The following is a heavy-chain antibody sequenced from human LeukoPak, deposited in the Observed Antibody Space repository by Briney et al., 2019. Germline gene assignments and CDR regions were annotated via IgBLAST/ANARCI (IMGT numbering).Heavy chain of an antibody. CDR3: AKGSGAYGHPTSPLFGF. CDR2: VSADGSER. Sequence: PGGSLRLSCMGSRFAFNYYGMHWVRQTPGRGLEWVAVVSADGSERYYAQFVKGRFTISRDNSKNTLFLEMSSLRTEDTAVYYCAKGSGAYGHPTSPLFGFWGQGTLVTVSS. CDR1: RFAFNYYG. J-gene: IGHJ4*02. V-gene: IGHV3-30*18. D-gene: IGHD3-3*01.